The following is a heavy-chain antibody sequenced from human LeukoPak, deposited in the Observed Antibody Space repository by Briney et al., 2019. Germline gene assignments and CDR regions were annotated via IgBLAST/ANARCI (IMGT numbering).Heavy chain of an antibody. CDR2: LYWDEYK. CDR1: GFSLSTSGGG. V-gene: IGHV2-5*02. Sequence: SGPTLVNPTQTLTLTCTFSGFSLSTSGGGVVCVRQPPGKALEWLALLYWDEYKRYNSSLKIRLTITKDTSTNQVVLKMTNVDPVDTATYYCVHRRIYSPFDYWGQGALVTVSS. J-gene: IGHJ4*02. D-gene: IGHD4-11*01. CDR3: VHRRIYSPFDY.